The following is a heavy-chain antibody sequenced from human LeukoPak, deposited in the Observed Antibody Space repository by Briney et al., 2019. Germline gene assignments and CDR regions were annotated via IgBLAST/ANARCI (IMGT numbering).Heavy chain of an antibody. CDR2: ISSSGSTI. V-gene: IGHV3-48*04. D-gene: IGHD7-27*01. Sequence: PGGSLRLSCAASGFTFSSYSMNWVRQAPGKGLEWVSYISSSGSTIYYADSVKGRFTISRDNAKNSLYLQMNSLRAEDTAVYYCARSGAAVAFDIWGQGTMVTVSS. J-gene: IGHJ3*02. CDR3: ARSGAAVAFDI. CDR1: GFTFSSYS.